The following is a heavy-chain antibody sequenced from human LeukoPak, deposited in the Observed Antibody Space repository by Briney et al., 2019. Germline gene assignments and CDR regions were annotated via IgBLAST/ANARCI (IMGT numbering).Heavy chain of an antibody. CDR1: GFTFSSYG. J-gene: IGHJ4*02. Sequence: GGSLRLSCAADGFTFSSYGMHWVSQAAGKGLEWVAVIWNDGSNKYYADSVKDRFTIPRDHSKNTLYLQMNSLRTEGTAVYDCARDYCSSTSCLFAYWGQGTLVTVSS. V-gene: IGHV3-33*01. D-gene: IGHD2-2*01. CDR2: IWNDGSNK. CDR3: ARDYCSSTSCLFAY.